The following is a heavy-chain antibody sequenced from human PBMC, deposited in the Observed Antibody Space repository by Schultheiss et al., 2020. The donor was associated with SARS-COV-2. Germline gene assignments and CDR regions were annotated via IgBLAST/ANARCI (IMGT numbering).Heavy chain of an antibody. Sequence: SVKVSCKASGGTFSSYAISWVRQAPGQGLEWMGRIIPILGIANYAQKFQGRVTITADKSTSTAYMELSSLRSEDTAVYYCAREFNWNDGGTYYYYGMDVWGQGTTVTVSS. CDR3: AREFNWNDGGTYYYYGMDV. J-gene: IGHJ6*02. CDR1: GGTFSSYA. CDR2: IIPILGIA. D-gene: IGHD1-20*01. V-gene: IGHV1-69*04.